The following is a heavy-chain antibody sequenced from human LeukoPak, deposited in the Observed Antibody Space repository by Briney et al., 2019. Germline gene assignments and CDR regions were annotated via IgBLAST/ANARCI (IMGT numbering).Heavy chain of an antibody. Sequence: SETLSLTCTVSGGSISSSSYYWGWIRQPPGKGLEWIGSIYYSGSTYYNPSLKSRVTISVDTSKNQFSLKLSSVTAADTAVYYCASSHYDFWSGYSFDYWDQGTLVTVSS. V-gene: IGHV4-39*01. J-gene: IGHJ4*02. CDR1: GGSISSSSYY. D-gene: IGHD3-3*01. CDR2: IYYSGST. CDR3: ASSHYDFWSGYSFDY.